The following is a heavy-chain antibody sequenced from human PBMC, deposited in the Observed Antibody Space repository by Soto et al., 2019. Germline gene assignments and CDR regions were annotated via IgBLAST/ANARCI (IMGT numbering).Heavy chain of an antibody. J-gene: IGHJ6*02. D-gene: IGHD3-10*01. Sequence: QVQLQESGPGLVKPSGTLSLTCAVSGGSISSSNWWSWVRQPPGKGLEWIGETYPSGSTNYNPSLKSRVNISVDKSKNHFALKLSSVTAADTALYYCARDSVVRGVTSYGMDVWVQVTTVTVSS. CDR2: TYPSGST. CDR3: ARDSVVRGVTSYGMDV. V-gene: IGHV4-4*02. CDR1: GGSISSSNW.